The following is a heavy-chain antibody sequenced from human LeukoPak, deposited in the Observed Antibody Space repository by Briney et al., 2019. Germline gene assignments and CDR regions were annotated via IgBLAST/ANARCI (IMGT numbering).Heavy chain of an antibody. J-gene: IGHJ4*02. CDR2: ISWNSGSI. Sequence: GRSLRLSCAASGFTFDDYAMHWVRQAPGKGLEWVSGISWNSGSIGYADSVKGRFTISKDNAENSLYLQMNSLRAEDTALYYCAKDIGDYGGAFDYWGQGTLVTVSS. V-gene: IGHV3-9*01. CDR1: GFTFDDYA. D-gene: IGHD4-17*01. CDR3: AKDIGDYGGAFDY.